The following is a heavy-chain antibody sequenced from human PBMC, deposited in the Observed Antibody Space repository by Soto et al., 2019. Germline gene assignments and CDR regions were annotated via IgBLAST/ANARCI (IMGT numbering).Heavy chain of an antibody. CDR1: GGTISTYV. CDR3: ARGGQQVASFDY. CDR2: IIPALGAA. Sequence: QVHLVQSGAEVKKPGSSVKVSCKTSGGTISTYVINWVRQAPGQGLEWMGRIIPALGAADYAQKFQDRLTITADKSTSTAYMELSSLRSDDTAVYYCARGGQQVASFDYWGQGTLVAVSS. J-gene: IGHJ4*02. D-gene: IGHD6-13*01. V-gene: IGHV1-69*08.